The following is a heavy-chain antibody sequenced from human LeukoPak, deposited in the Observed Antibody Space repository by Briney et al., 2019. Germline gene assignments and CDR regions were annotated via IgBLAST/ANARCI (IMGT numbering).Heavy chain of an antibody. V-gene: IGHV4-39*07. CDR2: IYYSGST. CDR3: ARGGYSYAGDY. J-gene: IGHJ4*02. CDR1: GGSISGSSYY. D-gene: IGHD5-18*01. Sequence: SETLSLTCTVSGGSISGSSYYWGWIRQPPGKGLEWIGSIYYSGSTYYNPSLKSRVTISVDTSKNQFSLKLSSVTAADTAVYYCARGGYSYAGDYWGQGTLVTVSS.